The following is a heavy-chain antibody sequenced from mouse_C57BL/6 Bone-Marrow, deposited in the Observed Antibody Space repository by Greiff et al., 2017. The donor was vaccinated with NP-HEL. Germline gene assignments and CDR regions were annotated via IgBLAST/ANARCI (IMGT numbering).Heavy chain of an antibody. D-gene: IGHD2-3*01. CDR1: GFNIKDYY. CDR3: ARDDGYPYYYAMDY. Sequence: VQPQQSGAELVKPGASVKLSCTASGFNIKDYYMHWVKQRTEQGLEWIGRIDPEDGDTKYAPKFQGKATITADTSSNTAYLQLSSLTSEDTAVYYGARDDGYPYYYAMDYWGQGTSVTVSS. CDR2: IDPEDGDT. J-gene: IGHJ4*01. V-gene: IGHV14-2*01.